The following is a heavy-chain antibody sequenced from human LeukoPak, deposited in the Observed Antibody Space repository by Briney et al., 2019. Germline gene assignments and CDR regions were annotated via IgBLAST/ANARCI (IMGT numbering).Heavy chain of an antibody. CDR2: IYYSGTT. J-gene: IGHJ4*02. CDR1: GGSIGKTSYY. Sequence: PSETLSLTCAVSGGSIGKTSYYWGWIRQPPGKGLEWIGNIYYSGTTYYNPSLKSRVTISVDTSKNQFSLTLNSVTAADTAVYFCARFKQLGRSFDSWGLGSLVTVSS. CDR3: ARFKQLGRSFDS. V-gene: IGHV4-39*07. D-gene: IGHD1-1*01.